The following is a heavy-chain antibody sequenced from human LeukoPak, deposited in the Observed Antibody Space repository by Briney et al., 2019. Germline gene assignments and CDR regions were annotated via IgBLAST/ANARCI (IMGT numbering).Heavy chain of an antibody. CDR2: ISSSSSYM. Sequence: GGSLRLSCAASGFTFSSYSMNWVRQDPGKGLEWVSSISSSSSYMYYPDSLKGRFTISRDNAKNSLYLQMNSLRAEDTAVYYCARATSDVSYFDYWGQGTLVTVSS. D-gene: IGHD3-16*01. CDR1: GFTFSSYS. J-gene: IGHJ4*02. V-gene: IGHV3-21*01. CDR3: ARATSDVSYFDY.